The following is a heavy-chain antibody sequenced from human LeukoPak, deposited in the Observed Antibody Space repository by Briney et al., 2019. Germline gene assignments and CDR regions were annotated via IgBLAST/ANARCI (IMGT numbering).Heavy chain of an antibody. D-gene: IGHD2-2*01. CDR1: GCSISSSSYY. V-gene: IGHV4-39*01. J-gene: IGHJ4*02. CDR2: IYYSGST. Sequence: SETLSLTCTVSGCSISSSSYYWGWIRQPPGKGLEWIVSIYYSGSTYYNPSLKSRVTISVDTSKNQFSLKLSSVTAADTAVYYCARQVWGYCSSTSCSYYFDYWGQGTLVTVSS. CDR3: ARQVWGYCSSTSCSYYFDY.